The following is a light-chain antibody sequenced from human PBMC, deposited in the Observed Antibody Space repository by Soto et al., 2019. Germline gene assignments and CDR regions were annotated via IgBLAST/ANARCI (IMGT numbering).Light chain of an antibody. CDR3: HQYGNVPWT. J-gene: IGKJ1*01. CDR2: GSS. CDR1: QSIGLA. Sequence: EIVLTQSPATLSLSPGERATLSCRASQSIGLAIAWYQHKPGQAPRLLIYGSSSRATGVPDRFSGSGSGTGSTLTITRLEPEDFAVYYCHQYGNVPWTFGRGTKVDIK. V-gene: IGKV3-20*01.